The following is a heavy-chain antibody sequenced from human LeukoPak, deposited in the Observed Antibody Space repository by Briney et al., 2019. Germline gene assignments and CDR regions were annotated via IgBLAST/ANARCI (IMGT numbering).Heavy chain of an antibody. CDR3: TRSLSGYDYSPDY. J-gene: IGHJ4*02. D-gene: IGHD6-25*01. CDR2: INSDGSST. V-gene: IGHV3-74*03. Sequence: PGGSLRLSCAASGFTFSSYWMHWVRQAPGKGLVWVSRINSDGSSTAYADSVKGRFTISRDSAKNTLYLQMNSLRAEDTAVYYCTRSLSGYDYSPDYWGQGTLVTVSS. CDR1: GFTFSSYW.